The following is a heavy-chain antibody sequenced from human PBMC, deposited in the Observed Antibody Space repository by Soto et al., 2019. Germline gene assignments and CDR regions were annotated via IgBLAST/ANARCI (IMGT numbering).Heavy chain of an antibody. Sequence: SLRLSCAASGFTFSSYGMHWVRQAPGKGLEWVAVIWYDGSNKYYADSVKGRFTISRDNSKNTLYLQMNSLRAEDTAVYYCARDARKGYCTNGVCSQYYYYYMDVWGKGTTVTVSS. CDR1: GFTFSSYG. CDR3: ARDARKGYCTNGVCSQYYYYYMDV. CDR2: IWYDGSNK. V-gene: IGHV3-33*01. D-gene: IGHD2-8*01. J-gene: IGHJ6*03.